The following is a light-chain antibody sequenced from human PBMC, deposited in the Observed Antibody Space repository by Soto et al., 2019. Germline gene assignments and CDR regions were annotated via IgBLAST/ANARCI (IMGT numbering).Light chain of an antibody. J-gene: IGKJ1*01. CDR2: KTS. CDR3: QQYYSRES. CDR1: QAANPW. V-gene: IGKV1-5*03. Sequence: DIQMTQSPSIVSASVGDTVTITCRASQAANPWLAWHQQKPGKVPRVLIYKTSDLENGVPSRFSGSGSGTEYTLTISNLQPDDFATYYCQQYYSRESFGQGTKVDIK.